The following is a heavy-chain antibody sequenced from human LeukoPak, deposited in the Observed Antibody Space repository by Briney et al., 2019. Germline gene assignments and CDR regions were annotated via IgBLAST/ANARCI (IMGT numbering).Heavy chain of an antibody. CDR1: GFTFSTYA. D-gene: IGHD3-10*01. CDR2: ISNSGDST. Sequence: GGSLRLSCAASGFTFSTYAMTWVRQAPGKGLEWISVISNSGDSTYYADSVKGRFTISRDNSKNTLYLQMNSLRAEDTAVYYCANFELVRGSDYWGQGTLVTVSS. V-gene: IGHV3-23*01. J-gene: IGHJ4*02. CDR3: ANFELVRGSDY.